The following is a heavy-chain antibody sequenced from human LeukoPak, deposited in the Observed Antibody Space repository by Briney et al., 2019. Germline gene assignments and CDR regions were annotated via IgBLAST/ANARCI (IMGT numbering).Heavy chain of an antibody. J-gene: IGHJ4*02. CDR3: ARTAIVGATRNFDY. D-gene: IGHD1-26*01. CDR2: IIPIFGTA. CDR1: GGTFSSYA. Sequence: SVKVSCKASGGTFSSYAISWVRQAPGQGLEWMGGIIPIFGTANYAQKLQGRVTMTTDTSTSTAYMELRSLRSDDTAVYYCARTAIVGATRNFDYWGQGTLVTVSS. V-gene: IGHV1-69*05.